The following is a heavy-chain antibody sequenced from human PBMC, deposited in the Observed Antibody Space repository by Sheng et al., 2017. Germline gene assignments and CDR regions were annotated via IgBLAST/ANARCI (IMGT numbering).Heavy chain of an antibody. CDR3: IKDLRTHFYGMDV. Sequence: EVQLVESGGSVVQMGGSLRLSCAASGFTFDDYAMHWVRQVPGKGLEWVSFINWDGSETYYGDSVKGRFTISRDNRKSSLSLEMNSLRPEDSALYYCIKDLRTHFYGMDVWGRGTPVTVS. J-gene: IGHJ6*02. V-gene: IGHV3-43D*04. CDR2: INWDGSET. CDR1: GFTFDDYA.